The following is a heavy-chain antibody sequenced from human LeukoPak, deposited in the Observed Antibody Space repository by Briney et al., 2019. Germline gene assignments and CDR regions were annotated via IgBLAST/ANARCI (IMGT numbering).Heavy chain of an antibody. CDR3: ARGRLGNYYFDY. Sequence: SETLSLTCAVSGYSISSGYYWGWIRQPPGKGLEWIGSIYHSGSTYYNPSLKSRVTISVDTSKNRFSLKLSSVTAADTAVYYCARGRLGNYYFDYWGQGTLVTVSS. CDR1: GYSISSGYY. CDR2: IYHSGST. D-gene: IGHD4-23*01. V-gene: IGHV4-38-2*01. J-gene: IGHJ4*02.